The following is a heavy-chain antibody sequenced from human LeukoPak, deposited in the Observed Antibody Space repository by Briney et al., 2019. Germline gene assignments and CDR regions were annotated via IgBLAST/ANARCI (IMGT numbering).Heavy chain of an antibody. CDR1: GGSISGTNW. V-gene: IGHV4-4*02. CDR2: ISLAGQT. Sequence: SGTLSLTCGVSGGSISGTNWWSWVRQPPGQDLEWIGEISLAGQTNYNPSLNGRFTMSLDKSSNQLSLNLTSVTAADTATYYCSRESGAFCPFGYWGQGTLVIVSS. J-gene: IGHJ4*02. D-gene: IGHD1-26*01. CDR3: SRESGAFCPFGY.